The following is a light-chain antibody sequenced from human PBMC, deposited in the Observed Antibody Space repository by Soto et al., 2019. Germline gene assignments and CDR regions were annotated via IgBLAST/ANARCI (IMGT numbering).Light chain of an antibody. CDR2: GAS. V-gene: IGKV3-15*01. J-gene: IGKJ1*01. CDR3: QHYYNWPRT. Sequence: EIVITQSPATLSVSPGERATLSCRSSQTVSRNLALYQQKPGQAPRLLFYGASTRATGIPARFSGSGSGTEFTLTISSLQSEDFAVYYCQHYYNWPRTFGQGTKVDI. CDR1: QTVSRN.